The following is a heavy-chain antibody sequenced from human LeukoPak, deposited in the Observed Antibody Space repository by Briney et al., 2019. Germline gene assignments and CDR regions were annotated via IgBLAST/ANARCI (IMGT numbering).Heavy chain of an antibody. CDR1: GFTLNEYA. CDR2: ISYDGSEN. Sequence: GGSLRLSCVASGFTLNEYALPWVRQAPGKGLDWVAIISYDGSENDYADSVKGRFTISRDNSKNTMYLQMNSLRPDDTAVYYCVRDRHILRFLDGAFDIWGQGTTVTVSS. J-gene: IGHJ3*02. CDR3: VRDRHILRFLDGAFDI. D-gene: IGHD3-3*01. V-gene: IGHV3-30*04.